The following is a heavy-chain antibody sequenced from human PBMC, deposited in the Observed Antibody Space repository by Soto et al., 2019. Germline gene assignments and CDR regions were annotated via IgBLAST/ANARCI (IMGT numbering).Heavy chain of an antibody. J-gene: IGHJ4*02. CDR2: IYYSGST. Sequence: QVQLQESGPGLVKPSQTLSLTCTVSGGSISSGGYYWSWIRQHPGKGLEWIGYIYYSGSTYYNPSLKSRVTISVDTSKNQFSLKLSSVTAADTAVYYCARGARGIAVAVNFDYWGQGTLVTVSS. CDR1: GGSISSGGYY. D-gene: IGHD6-19*01. CDR3: ARGARGIAVAVNFDY. V-gene: IGHV4-31*03.